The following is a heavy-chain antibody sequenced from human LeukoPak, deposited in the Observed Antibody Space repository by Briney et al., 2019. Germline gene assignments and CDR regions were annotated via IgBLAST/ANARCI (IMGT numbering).Heavy chain of an antibody. CDR3: ARVGSSSFSRGWFDP. CDR1: GFTFNTYG. V-gene: IGHV3-11*04. D-gene: IGHD6-6*01. CDR2: ISSSGSTI. J-gene: IGHJ5*02. Sequence: SGGSLRLSCAASGFTFNTYGMSWIRQAPGKGLEWVSYISSSGSTIYYADSVKGRFTISRDNAKNSLYLQMNSLRAEDTAVYYCARVGSSSFSRGWFDPWGQGTLVTVSS.